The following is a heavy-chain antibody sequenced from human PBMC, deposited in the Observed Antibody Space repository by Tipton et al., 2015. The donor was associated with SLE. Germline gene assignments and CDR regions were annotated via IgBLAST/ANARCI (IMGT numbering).Heavy chain of an antibody. CDR2: FFYGGGT. V-gene: IGHV4-39*07. CDR1: GGSVSSSPNY. J-gene: IGHJ1*01. Sequence: TLSLTCAVSGGSVSSSPNYWGWIRQPPGQGLEWIGSFFYGGGTYYNPSLKSRVTISVDTSKNQFSLKLTSVTAADTALYFCATSRVWGVVTQYFHHWGQGTLVTVSS. D-gene: IGHD3-10*01. CDR3: ATSRVWGVVTQYFHH.